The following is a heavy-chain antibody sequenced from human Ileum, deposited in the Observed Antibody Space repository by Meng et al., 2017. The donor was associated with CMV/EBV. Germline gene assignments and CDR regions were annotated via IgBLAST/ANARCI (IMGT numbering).Heavy chain of an antibody. D-gene: IGHD2-15*01. V-gene: IGHV3-74*01. CDR3: VTNVYCSGGGCRNY. J-gene: IGHJ4*02. Sequence: GESLKISCAASGFTFSGDWMHWVRQAPGKGLMLVSRINGDGTSSGYADSVKGRFTISRDNANNMLYLQLDSPRAEDTAVYYCVTNVYCSGGGCRNYWGQGTLVTVSS. CDR1: GFTFSGDW. CDR2: INGDGTSS.